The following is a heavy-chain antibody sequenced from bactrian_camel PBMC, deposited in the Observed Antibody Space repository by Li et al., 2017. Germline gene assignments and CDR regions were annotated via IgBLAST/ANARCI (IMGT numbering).Heavy chain of an antibody. CDR3: AARRRPPWGGACPDLQNDYDY. J-gene: IGHJ4*01. CDR1: TTSYSDYYC. D-gene: IGHD5*01. Sequence: HVQLVESGGDSVQAGGSLRLSCRFSTTSYSDYYCMGWFRQAPGKEREGVARIHKGDGDTYYADFVEGHFTISQDNAKNTLFLQMNSLKPEDTAMYYCAARRRPPWGGACPDLQNDYDYWGQGTQVTVS. V-gene: IGHV3S63*01. CDR2: IHKGDGDT.